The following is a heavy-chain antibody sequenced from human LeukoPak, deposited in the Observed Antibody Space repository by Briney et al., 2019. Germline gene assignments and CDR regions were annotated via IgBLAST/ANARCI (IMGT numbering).Heavy chain of an antibody. CDR1: GFTFSSYG. D-gene: IGHD3-10*01. CDR3: AKDPSLLFGESYLFDY. V-gene: IGHV3-30*18. J-gene: IGHJ4*02. CDR2: ISYDGSNK. Sequence: GRSLRLSCAASGFTFSSYGMHWVRQAPGKGLEWVAVISYDGSNKYYADSVKGRFTISRDNSKTTLYLQMNSLKAQDTAVYYCAKDPSLLFGESYLFDYWGQGTLVTVSS.